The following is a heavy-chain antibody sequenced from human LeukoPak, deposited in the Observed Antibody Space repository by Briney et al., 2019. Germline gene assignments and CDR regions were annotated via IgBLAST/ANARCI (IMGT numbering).Heavy chain of an antibody. CDR2: IIPIFGTA. CDR1: GGTFSSYA. V-gene: IGHV1-69*05. J-gene: IGHJ5*02. CDR3: ARRPVAGSNWFDP. Sequence: SVKVSCKASGGTFSSYAISWVRQAPGQGLEWMGRIIPIFGTANYAQKFQGRVTITTDESTSTAYMELSSLRSEDTAVYYCARRPVAGSNWFDPWGQGTLVTVSS. D-gene: IGHD6-19*01.